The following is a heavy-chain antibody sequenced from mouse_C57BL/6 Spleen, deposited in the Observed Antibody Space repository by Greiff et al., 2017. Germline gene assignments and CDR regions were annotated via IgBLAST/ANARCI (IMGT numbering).Heavy chain of an antibody. CDR1: GFNIKDYY. J-gene: IGHJ4*01. D-gene: IGHD2-2*01. Sequence: EVQLLQSGAELVRPGASVKLSCTASGFNIKDYYMHWVKQRPEQGLEWIGRIDPEDGDTEYAPKFQGKATMTADTSSNTAYLQLSSLTSEDTAVYYCTVYGYDYAMDYWGQGTSVTVSS. CDR3: TVYGYDYAMDY. V-gene: IGHV14-1*01. CDR2: IDPEDGDT.